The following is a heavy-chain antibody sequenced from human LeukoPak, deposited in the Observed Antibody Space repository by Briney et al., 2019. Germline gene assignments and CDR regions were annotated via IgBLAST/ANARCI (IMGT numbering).Heavy chain of an antibody. D-gene: IGHD3-9*01. V-gene: IGHV3-23*01. CDR1: GFTFSSYA. CDR3: AKDPTYYDILTGYPS. CDR2: ISGSGGST. J-gene: IGHJ5*02. Sequence: GGSLRLSCAASGFTFSSYAVSWVRQAPGKGLEWVSAISGSGGSTYYADSVKGRFTISRDNSKNTLYLQMNSLRAEDTAVYYCAKDPTYYDILTGYPSWGQGTLVTVSS.